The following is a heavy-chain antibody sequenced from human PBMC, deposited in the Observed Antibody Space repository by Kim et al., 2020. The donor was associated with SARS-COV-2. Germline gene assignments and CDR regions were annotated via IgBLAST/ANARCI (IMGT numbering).Heavy chain of an antibody. CDR2: IIPIFGTA. CDR3: ARGWQRWLQLEGYFDL. V-gene: IGHV1-69*13. J-gene: IGHJ2*01. Sequence: SVKVSCKASGGTFSSYAISWLRQAPGQGLEWMGGIIPIFGTANYAQKFQGRVTITADESTSTAFMELSSLRSEDSAVYYCARGWQRWLQLEGYFDLLVR. CDR1: GGTFSSYA. D-gene: IGHD1-1*01.